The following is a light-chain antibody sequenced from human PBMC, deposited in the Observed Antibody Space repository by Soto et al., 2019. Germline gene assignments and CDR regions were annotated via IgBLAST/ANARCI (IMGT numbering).Light chain of an antibody. V-gene: IGKV3-20*01. Sequence: EIVLTQSPGTLSLSPGERATLSCRASQSVSSSNLAWYQQKPGQAPRLLIYGASSRVTGIPDRFSGSGSGTDFTLSISRLEPEDFAVDFCQQYGGSPPTFGGGTKVEIK. J-gene: IGKJ4*01. CDR2: GAS. CDR3: QQYGGSPPT. CDR1: QSVSSSN.